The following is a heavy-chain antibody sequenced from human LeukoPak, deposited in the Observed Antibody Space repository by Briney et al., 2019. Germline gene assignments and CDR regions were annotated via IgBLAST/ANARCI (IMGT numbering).Heavy chain of an antibody. CDR3: ARGAVDTALLPFDY. CDR1: GGSISSSSYY. J-gene: IGHJ4*02. CDR2: IYYSGST. D-gene: IGHD5-18*01. V-gene: IGHV4-39*07. Sequence: PSETLSLTCTVSGGSISSSSYYWGWIRQPPGKGLEWIGSIYYSGSTYYNPSLKSRVTISVDTSKNQFSLKLSSVTAADTAVYYCARGAVDTALLPFDYWGQGTPVTVSS.